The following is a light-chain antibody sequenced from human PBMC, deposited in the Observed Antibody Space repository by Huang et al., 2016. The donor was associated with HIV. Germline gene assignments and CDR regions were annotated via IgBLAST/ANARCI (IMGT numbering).Light chain of an antibody. CDR1: QSVTSSY. CDR2: GAA. CDR3: HQYGSSPPYT. Sequence: EIVLTQSPGTLSLSPGERATLSCRASQSVTSSYLAWYQPKPGQAPSLLIYGAASRATGIPDRFSGSGSGTDFTLTISRLEPEDFAVYYCHQYGSSPPYTFGQGTKLEIK. V-gene: IGKV3-20*01. J-gene: IGKJ2*01.